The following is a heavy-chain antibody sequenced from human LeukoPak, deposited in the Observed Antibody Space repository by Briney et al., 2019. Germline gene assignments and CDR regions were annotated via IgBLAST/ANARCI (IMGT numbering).Heavy chain of an antibody. Sequence: PGGSLRLSCAASGFTFSSYSMNWVRQAPGKGLEWVSSISSSSSYIYYADSVKGRFTISRDNSKNTLYLQMNSLRAEDTAVYYCANLLSSGYTIDAFDIWGQGTMVTVSS. CDR1: GFTFSSYS. CDR2: ISSSSSYI. V-gene: IGHV3-21*04. D-gene: IGHD3-22*01. J-gene: IGHJ3*02. CDR3: ANLLSSGYTIDAFDI.